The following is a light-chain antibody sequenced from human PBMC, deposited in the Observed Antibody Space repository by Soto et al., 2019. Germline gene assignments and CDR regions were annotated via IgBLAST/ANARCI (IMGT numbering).Light chain of an antibody. CDR3: QQSYSLPVT. CDR1: QSISDY. CDR2: GAS. Sequence: DIQMTQSPSSLSASVGDRVAITCRATQSISDYLNWYQQKPGKALKLLIYGASNLLSGVPSRFSGSGSGTDFTLTISGLQPEDFGIYYCQQSYSLPVTFGPGTKVDVK. J-gene: IGKJ3*01. V-gene: IGKV1-39*01.